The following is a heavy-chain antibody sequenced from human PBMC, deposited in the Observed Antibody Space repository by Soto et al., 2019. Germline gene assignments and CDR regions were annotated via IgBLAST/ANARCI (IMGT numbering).Heavy chain of an antibody. CDR1: GGSISSSNW. CDR2: IYHSGST. V-gene: IGHV4-4*02. D-gene: IGHD5-12*01. Sequence: QVQLQESGPGLVKPSGTLSLTCAVSGGSISSSNWWSWVRQPPGKGLEWIGEIYHSGSTNYNPSLKSRVTISVDKSKNQYSLKLSSVTAADTAVYYCARAGTGVYSGYDVARTSWFDPWGQGTLVTVSS. CDR3: ARAGTGVYSGYDVARTSWFDP. J-gene: IGHJ5*02.